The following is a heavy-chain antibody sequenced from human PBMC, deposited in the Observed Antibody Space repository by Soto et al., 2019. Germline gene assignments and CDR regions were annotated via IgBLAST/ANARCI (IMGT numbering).Heavy chain of an antibody. CDR3: ASRMVRGVIMKRGWFAP. D-gene: IGHD3-10*01. V-gene: IGHV4-34*01. J-gene: IGHJ5*02. Sequence: QVQLQQWGAGLLKPSETLSLTCAVYGGSFSGYYWSWIRQPPGKGLEWIGEINHSGSTNYNPSLKSRVTISVDTSKNQFSLKLSSVTAAETAVYYCASRMVRGVIMKRGWFAPWGQGTLVTVSS. CDR1: GGSFSGYY. CDR2: INHSGST.